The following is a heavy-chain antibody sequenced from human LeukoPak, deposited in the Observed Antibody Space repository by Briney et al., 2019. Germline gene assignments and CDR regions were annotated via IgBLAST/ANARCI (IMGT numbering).Heavy chain of an antibody. J-gene: IGHJ4*02. CDR2: INHSGST. D-gene: IGHD6-6*01. V-gene: IGHV4-34*01. Sequence: SETLSLTCAVYGGSFSGYYWSWIRQPPGKGLEWIGEINHSGSTNYNPSLKSRVTISVDTSKNQFSLKLSSVTAADTAVYYCARGRAGHSSIAARPIYYWGQGTLVTVSS. CDR3: ARGRAGHSSIAARPIYY. CDR1: GGSFSGYY.